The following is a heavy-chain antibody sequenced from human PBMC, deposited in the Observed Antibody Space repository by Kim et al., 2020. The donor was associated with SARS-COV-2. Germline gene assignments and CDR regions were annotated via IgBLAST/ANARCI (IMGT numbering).Heavy chain of an antibody. V-gene: IGHV3-23*01. D-gene: IGHD3-10*01. CDR1: GFTFSSYA. Sequence: GGSLRLSCAASGFTFSSYAMSWVRQAPGKGLEWVSAIIGSGGSTYYADSVKGRFTISRDNSKNTLYLQMNSLRAEGMDVYYCAKELLLWFGELPGNYGMDVWGQAATVTVPS. CDR2: IIGSGGST. CDR3: AKELLLWFGELPGNYGMDV. J-gene: IGHJ6*02.